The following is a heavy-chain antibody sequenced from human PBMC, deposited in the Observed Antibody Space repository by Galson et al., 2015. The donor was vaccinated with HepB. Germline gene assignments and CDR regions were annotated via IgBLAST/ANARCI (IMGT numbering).Heavy chain of an antibody. D-gene: IGHD4-23*01. Sequence: SLRLSCAASGFTFSSYGMHWVRQAPGKGLEWVAVIWYDGSNKYYADSVKGRFTISRDNPKNTLYLQMNSLRAEDTAVYYCARGGTTAVAGSSYYFDYWGQGTLVTVSS. CDR1: GFTFSSYG. CDR3: ARGGTTAVAGSSYYFDY. CDR2: IWYDGSNK. V-gene: IGHV3-33*01. J-gene: IGHJ4*02.